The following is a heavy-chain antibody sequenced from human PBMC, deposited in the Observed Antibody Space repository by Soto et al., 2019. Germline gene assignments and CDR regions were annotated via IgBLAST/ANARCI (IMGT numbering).Heavy chain of an antibody. CDR3: ARGSSQVDY. J-gene: IGHJ4*02. V-gene: IGHV3-11*01. CDR2: MSSSGATI. CDR1: GFTLSDFY. Sequence: QVQLVESGGGSVKPGGSLRLSCGASGFTLSDFYMSWIRQAPGKGLEWVSCMSSSGATIHYADSVKGRFTISRDNAMNSLYLQMNSLRAEDTDVYYCARGSSQVDYWGQGTLVTVSS.